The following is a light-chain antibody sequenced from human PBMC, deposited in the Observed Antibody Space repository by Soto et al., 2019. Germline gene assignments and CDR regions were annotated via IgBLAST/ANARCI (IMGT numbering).Light chain of an antibody. CDR3: QQRSNWPPIT. V-gene: IGKV3-11*01. Sequence: EIVLTQSPDTLSLSPGERPTLSCRASQSVRSERLAWYQQKRGQAPXLXXFDASSRASGTPERFSGSGSGTDFTLTIDNLEPEDFAIYYCQQRSNWPPITFGQGTRLEIK. CDR2: DAS. CDR1: QSVRSER. J-gene: IGKJ5*01.